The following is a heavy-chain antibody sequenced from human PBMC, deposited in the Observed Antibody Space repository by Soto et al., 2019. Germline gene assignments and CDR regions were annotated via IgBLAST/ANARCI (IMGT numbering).Heavy chain of an antibody. J-gene: IGHJ4*02. CDR2: IIPIFGTA. CDR3: ARSYCGGDCYWTDLTEFDY. Sequence: QVQLVQSGAEVKKPGSSVKVSCKASGGTFSSYAISWVRQAPGQGLEWMGGIIPIFGTANYAQKFQGRVTITADESTSTAYMELSSLRSEDTAMYYCARSYCGGDCYWTDLTEFDYWGQGTLVTVSS. V-gene: IGHV1-69*12. CDR1: GGTFSSYA. D-gene: IGHD2-21*02.